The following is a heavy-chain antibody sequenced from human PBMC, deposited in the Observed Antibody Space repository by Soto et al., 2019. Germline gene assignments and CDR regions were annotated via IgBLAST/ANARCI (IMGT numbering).Heavy chain of an antibody. Sequence: GASVKVSCKASGYTFTSYGISWVRQAPGQGLEWMGWISAYNGNTNYAQKLQGRVTMTTDTSTSTAYMELRSLRSDDTAVYYCARVREVLSDYYAVDVWGQGTTVTVSS. CDR2: ISAYNGNT. D-gene: IGHD1-26*01. CDR3: ARVREVLSDYYAVDV. CDR1: GYTFTSYG. J-gene: IGHJ6*02. V-gene: IGHV1-18*01.